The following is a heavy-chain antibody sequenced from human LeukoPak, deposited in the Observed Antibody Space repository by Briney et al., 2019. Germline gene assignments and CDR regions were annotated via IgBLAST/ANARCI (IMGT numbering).Heavy chain of an antibody. CDR2: IKPDGSET. CDR1: GFTFSSYW. V-gene: IGHV3-7*01. J-gene: IGHJ5*02. Sequence: GGSLRLSCATSGFTFSSYWMSWVRQAPGKGLEWVGTIKPDGSETYYVDSVKGRFTISRDNAKNSLFLQMNSLRTEDTAVYYCVRVSGFCTNGVCPSFDPWGQGTLVTVSS. CDR3: VRVSGFCTNGVCPSFDP. D-gene: IGHD2-8*01.